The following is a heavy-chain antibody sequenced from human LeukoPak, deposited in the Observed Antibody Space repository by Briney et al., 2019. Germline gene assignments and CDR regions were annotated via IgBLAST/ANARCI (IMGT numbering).Heavy chain of an antibody. Sequence: ASVKVSCKASGYTFSGYYMHWVRQAPGQGLEWMGWINPNSGGTNYAQKFQGRVTMTRDTSISTAYMELIRLRSDDTAVYYCATGERLVPAAMWFDYWGQGTLVTVSS. CDR2: INPNSGGT. D-gene: IGHD2-2*01. CDR1: GYTFSGYY. J-gene: IGHJ4*02. V-gene: IGHV1-2*02. CDR3: ATGERLVPAAMWFDY.